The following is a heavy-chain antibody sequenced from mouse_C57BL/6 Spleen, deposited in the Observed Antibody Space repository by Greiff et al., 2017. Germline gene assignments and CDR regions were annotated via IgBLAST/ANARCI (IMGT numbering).Heavy chain of an antibody. J-gene: IGHJ4*01. CDR3: AMIYYDYDVEGSY. Sequence: QVQLQQPGAELVKPGASVKMSCKASGYTFTSYWITWVKQRPGQGLEWIGDIYPGSGSNNYNEKFKSKATLTVDTSSSTAYMQLSSLTSEDSAVYYCAMIYYDYDVEGSYWGQGTSVTVSS. CDR1: GYTFTSYW. V-gene: IGHV1-55*01. CDR2: IYPGSGSN. D-gene: IGHD2-4*01.